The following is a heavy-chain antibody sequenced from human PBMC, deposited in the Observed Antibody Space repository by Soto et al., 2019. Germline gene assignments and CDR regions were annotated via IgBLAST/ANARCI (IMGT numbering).Heavy chain of an antibody. V-gene: IGHV4-59*01. Sequence: SETLSLTCTVSGGSIISYYWSWIRQPPGKGLEWIGYIYYSGSTNYNPSLKSRVTISVDTSKNQFSLKLSSVTAADTAVYYCAREFHYYDSSGSYFKAWFDPWGQGTLVTVSS. D-gene: IGHD3-22*01. CDR3: AREFHYYDSSGSYFKAWFDP. CDR1: GGSIISYY. CDR2: IYYSGST. J-gene: IGHJ5*02.